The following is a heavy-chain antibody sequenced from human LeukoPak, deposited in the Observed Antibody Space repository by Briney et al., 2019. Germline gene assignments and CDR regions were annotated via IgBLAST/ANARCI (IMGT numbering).Heavy chain of an antibody. D-gene: IGHD6-19*01. CDR3: ARHDSGSYPFDY. CDR1: GGSISTYY. J-gene: IGHJ4*02. V-gene: IGHV4-59*08. Sequence: SETLSLTCTVSGGSISTYYWSWIRQPPGKGLEWIGYIYYTGSTNYNPSLKSRVTISVDTSKNQFSLKLSSVTAADTAVYYCARHDSGSYPFDYWGQGTLVTVSS. CDR2: IYYTGST.